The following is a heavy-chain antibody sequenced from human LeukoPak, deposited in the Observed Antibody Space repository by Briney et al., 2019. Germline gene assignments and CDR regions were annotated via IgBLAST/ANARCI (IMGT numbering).Heavy chain of an antibody. Sequence: SETLSLTCTVSGGSISSCYCSWIRQPPGKGLEWIGYIYYSGSTNYNPSLQCRVTISVDTSKNQFSLKLSSVTAADTAVYYCARGGSSGWYYYYYYYMDVWGKGTTVTISS. CDR1: GGSISSCY. CDR3: ARGGSSGWYYYYYYYMDV. D-gene: IGHD6-19*01. CDR2: IYYSGST. J-gene: IGHJ6*03. V-gene: IGHV4-59*01.